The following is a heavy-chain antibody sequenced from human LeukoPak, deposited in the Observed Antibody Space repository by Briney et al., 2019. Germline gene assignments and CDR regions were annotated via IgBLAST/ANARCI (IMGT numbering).Heavy chain of an antibody. J-gene: IGHJ2*01. CDR2: IYHSGST. CDR1: GGSISSSNW. Sequence: PSETLSLTCAVPGGSISSSNWWSWVRQPPGKGLEWIGEIYHSGSTNYNPSLKSRVTISVDKSKNQFSLKLSSVTAADTAVYYCARVRGYGDYRIWYFDLWGRGTLVTVSS. D-gene: IGHD4-17*01. V-gene: IGHV4-4*02. CDR3: ARVRGYGDYRIWYFDL.